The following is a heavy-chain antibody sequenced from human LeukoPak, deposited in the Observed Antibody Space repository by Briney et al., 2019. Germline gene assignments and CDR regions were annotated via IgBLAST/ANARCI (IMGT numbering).Heavy chain of an antibody. V-gene: IGHV1-2*02. CDR3: ARDLGGGYSGYGGLYYYYMDV. Sequence: ASVKVSCKASGYTFTGYYMHWVRQAPGQGLEWMGWINPNSGGTNSAQKFQGRVTMTRDTSISTAYMELSRLRSDDTAVYYCARDLGGGYSGYGGLYYYYMDVWGKGTTVTVSS. CDR1: GYTFTGYY. J-gene: IGHJ6*03. D-gene: IGHD5-12*01. CDR2: INPNSGGT.